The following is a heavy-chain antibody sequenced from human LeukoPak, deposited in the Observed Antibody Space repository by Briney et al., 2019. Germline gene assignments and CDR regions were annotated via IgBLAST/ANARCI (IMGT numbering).Heavy chain of an antibody. V-gene: IGHV3-7*01. CDR3: ARDLSGNFDY. Sequence: GGSLRLSCAASGFTFSSYGMHWVRQAPGKGLEWVANIKQDGSEKYYVDSVKGRFTISRDNAKNSLYLQMNSLRAEDTAVYYCARDLSGNFDYWGQGTLVTVSS. D-gene: IGHD2-15*01. CDR2: IKQDGSEK. CDR1: GFTFSSYG. J-gene: IGHJ4*02.